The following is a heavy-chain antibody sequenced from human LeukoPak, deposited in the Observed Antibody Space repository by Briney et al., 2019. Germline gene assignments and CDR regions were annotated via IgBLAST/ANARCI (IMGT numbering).Heavy chain of an antibody. CDR1: GGSLTDYY. CDR3: ARNARSYYYDSSGYHIDY. V-gene: IGHV4-59*12. D-gene: IGHD3-22*01. Sequence: SETLSLTCSVSGGSLTDYYWTWSRQAPGKGLEWIGYISYSGTTKYNPSLESRVTISADKSISTAYLQWSSLKASDTAMYYCARNARSYYYDSSGYHIDYWGQGALVTVSS. J-gene: IGHJ4*02. CDR2: ISYSGTT.